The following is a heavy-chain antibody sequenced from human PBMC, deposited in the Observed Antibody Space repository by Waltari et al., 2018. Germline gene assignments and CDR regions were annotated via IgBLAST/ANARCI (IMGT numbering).Heavy chain of an antibody. CDR3: AHETPGLWFGELSYFDY. D-gene: IGHD3-10*01. CDR2: IYWNDDK. J-gene: IGHJ4*02. Sequence: QITLKESGPTLVKPTQTLTLTCTFSGFSLSTSGVGVGWIRQPPGKALEWLALIYWNDDKRYSSSLKSRLTITKDTSKNQVVLTMTNMDPVDTATYYCAHETPGLWFGELSYFDYWGQGTLVTVSS. CDR1: GFSLSTSGVG. V-gene: IGHV2-5*01.